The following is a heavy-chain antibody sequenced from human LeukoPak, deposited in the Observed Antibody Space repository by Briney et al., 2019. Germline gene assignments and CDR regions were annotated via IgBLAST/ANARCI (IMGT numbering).Heavy chain of an antibody. D-gene: IGHD3-9*01. CDR2: ISTDGDTP. J-gene: IGHJ6*03. CDR1: GFMLNNYA. Sequence: PGGSLRLSCAASGFMLNNYAMHWVRQAPGKGLEHVSAISTDGDTPYYANSVKGRFTISRDNSKNTLYLQMGSLRVEDTAVYFCAIDPGYTTDWFYYYYMDVWGKGTTVIVSS. V-gene: IGHV3-64*01. CDR3: AIDPGYTTDWFYYYYMDV.